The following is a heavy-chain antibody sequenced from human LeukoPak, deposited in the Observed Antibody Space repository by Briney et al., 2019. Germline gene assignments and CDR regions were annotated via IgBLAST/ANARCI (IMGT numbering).Heavy chain of an antibody. V-gene: IGHV4-30-4*01. CDR2: IYYSGST. Sequence: SQTLSLTCTVSGGSISSGDYYRSWIRQPPGKGLEWIGYIYYSGSTYYNPSLKSRVTISVDTSKNQFSLKLSSVTAADTAVYYCARVPLYYYDSSGYYPEAFDIWGQGTMVTVSS. J-gene: IGHJ3*02. CDR1: GGSISSGDYY. CDR3: ARVPLYYYDSSGYYPEAFDI. D-gene: IGHD3-22*01.